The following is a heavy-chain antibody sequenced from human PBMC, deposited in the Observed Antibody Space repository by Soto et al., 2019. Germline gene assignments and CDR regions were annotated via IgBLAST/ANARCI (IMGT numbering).Heavy chain of an antibody. Sequence: QVQLVQSGAEVKKPGASVKVSCKASGYTFTSYGISWVRQAPGQGLEWMGWISAYNGNTNYAQKLQGRVTMTTDTSTSTAYMELRSLRSDDPAVYYCAARITMVRGAEFYYYYGMDVWGQGTTVTVSS. D-gene: IGHD3-10*01. CDR3: AARITMVRGAEFYYYYGMDV. J-gene: IGHJ6*02. V-gene: IGHV1-18*01. CDR1: GYTFTSYG. CDR2: ISAYNGNT.